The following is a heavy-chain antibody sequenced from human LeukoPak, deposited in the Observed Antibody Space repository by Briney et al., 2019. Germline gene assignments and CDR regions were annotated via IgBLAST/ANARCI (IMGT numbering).Heavy chain of an antibody. CDR1: GHTFTSYG. CDR2: ISAYNGNT. V-gene: IGHV1-18*01. CDR3: ARFKEVAYYDFWSGLKDYYYGMDV. Sequence: ASVKVSCKASGHTFTSYGISWVRQAPGQGLEWMGWISAYNGNTNYAQKLQGRVTMTTDTSTSTAYMELRSLRSDDTAVYYCARFKEVAYYDFWSGLKDYYYGMDVWGQGTTVTVSS. D-gene: IGHD3-3*01. J-gene: IGHJ6*02.